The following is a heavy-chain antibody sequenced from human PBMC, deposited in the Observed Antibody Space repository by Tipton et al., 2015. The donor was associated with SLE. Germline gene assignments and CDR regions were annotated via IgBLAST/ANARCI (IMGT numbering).Heavy chain of an antibody. CDR3: VRLRSKVLIDY. V-gene: IGHV4-61*10. CDR1: GDSINSGSHH. D-gene: IGHD2-8*01. Sequence: TLSLTCTVSGDSINSGSHHWSWIRQPAGKGLEWIGCVHYTGTNYYNPSLKSRVTVGVDTSKNQFSLKLSSVTAADTAVYYCVRLRSKVLIDYWGQGTLVTVSS. J-gene: IGHJ4*02. CDR2: VHYTGTN.